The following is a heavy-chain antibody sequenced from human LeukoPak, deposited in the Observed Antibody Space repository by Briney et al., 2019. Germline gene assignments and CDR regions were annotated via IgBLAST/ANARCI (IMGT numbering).Heavy chain of an antibody. Sequence: GRSLRLSCAASGFTFSSYAMHWVRQAPGKGLEWVAVISYDGSNKYYADSVKGQFTISRDNSKNTLYLQMNSLRAEDTAVYYCARDGGTYYYGSGIFDYWGQGTLVTVSS. CDR2: ISYDGSNK. CDR1: GFTFSSYA. CDR3: ARDGGTYYYGSGIFDY. J-gene: IGHJ4*02. D-gene: IGHD3-10*01. V-gene: IGHV3-30*04.